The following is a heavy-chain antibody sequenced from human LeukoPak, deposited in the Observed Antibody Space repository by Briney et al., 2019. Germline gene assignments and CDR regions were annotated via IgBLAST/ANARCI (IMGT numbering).Heavy chain of an antibody. CDR2: ISSSSSTI. CDR3: ARDKTGHFDY. CDR1: GFTFSSYS. V-gene: IGHV3-48*01. J-gene: IGHJ4*02. Sequence: PGGSLRLSCAASGFTFSSYSMNWVRQAPGKGLEWVSYISSSSSTIYYADSVKGRFTISRDNAKNSLYLQMNSLRAEDTAVYYCARDKTGHFDYWGQGTLVTVSS.